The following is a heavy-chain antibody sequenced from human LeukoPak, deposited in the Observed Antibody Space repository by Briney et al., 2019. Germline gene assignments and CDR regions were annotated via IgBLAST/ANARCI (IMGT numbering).Heavy chain of an antibody. D-gene: IGHD3-16*01. CDR3: ARGGSK. CDR2: MYNSGKT. CDR1: GDSISSGGYF. V-gene: IGHV4-31*03. J-gene: IGHJ4*02. Sequence: SETLSLTCTVSGDSISSGGYFWTWIRQHPGKGLEWIGYMYNSGKTYYNPSLKSRVILSIDTSKNQFSLNVSSVTAAGTAVYYCARGGSKWGQGTLVTVSS.